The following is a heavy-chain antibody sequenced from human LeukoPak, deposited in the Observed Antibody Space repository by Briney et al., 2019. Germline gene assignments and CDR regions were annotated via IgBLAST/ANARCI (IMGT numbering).Heavy chain of an antibody. CDR3: AKEFGYSGSYGHDAFDI. Sequence: GGSLRLSCAASGFTFSSYAMSWIRQAPGKGLEWVSYISSSGGTIYYADSVKGRFTISRDNAKNSLYLQMNSLRAEDTALYYCAKEFGYSGSYGHDAFDIWGQETMVTVSS. CDR1: GFTFSSYA. J-gene: IGHJ3*02. D-gene: IGHD1-26*01. V-gene: IGHV3-48*04. CDR2: ISSSGGTI.